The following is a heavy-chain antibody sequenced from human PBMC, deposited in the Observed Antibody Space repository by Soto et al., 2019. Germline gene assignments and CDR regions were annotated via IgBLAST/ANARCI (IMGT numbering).Heavy chain of an antibody. CDR2: ISEYGDS. Sequence: QVQLVQSGAEVKKPGATVKVSCKASGYIVTSFGINWVRQAPGQGLEWMGCISEYGDSNYSEKLQDRVSLTTDTYTNTAYMELRSLGSDDTRVYYCAGGGGAYDVWGQGTKMTVSS. V-gene: IGHV1-18*01. CDR1: GYIVTSFG. J-gene: IGHJ3*01. CDR3: AGGGGAYDV.